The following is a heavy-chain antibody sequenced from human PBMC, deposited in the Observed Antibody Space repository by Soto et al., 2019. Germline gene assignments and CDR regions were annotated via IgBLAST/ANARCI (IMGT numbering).Heavy chain of an antibody. CDR1: GGSISSGGYS. Sequence: QLQLQESGSGLVKPSQTLSLTCAVSGGSISSGGYSWSWIRQPPGKGLEWIGYIYHSGSTYYTPSLKSRVTIAVDRSKNQFSLKLSSVTAADTAVYYCARQRSDLFDPWGQGTQVSASS. CDR3: ARQRSDLFDP. V-gene: IGHV4-30-2*01. CDR2: IYHSGST. J-gene: IGHJ5*02.